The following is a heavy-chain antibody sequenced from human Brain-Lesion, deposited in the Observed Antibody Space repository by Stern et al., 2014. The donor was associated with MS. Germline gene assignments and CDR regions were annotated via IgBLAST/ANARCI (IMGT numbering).Heavy chain of an antibody. CDR1: GGSISSSTYY. J-gene: IGHJ4*02. D-gene: IGHD1-26*01. CDR2: IYYSGFT. V-gene: IGHV4-39*01. Sequence: QVQLVESGPGLVKPSETLSITCTVSGGSISSSTYYWAWIRQPPGKGLEWIGNIYYSGFTYYNPSLKSRVTISVDMSKNQFSLKLSSVTAADTAIYYCARHDSVPRPSQLYSARDRGPGYFDYWGQGTLVTVSS. CDR3: ARHDSVPRPSQLYSARDRGPGYFDY.